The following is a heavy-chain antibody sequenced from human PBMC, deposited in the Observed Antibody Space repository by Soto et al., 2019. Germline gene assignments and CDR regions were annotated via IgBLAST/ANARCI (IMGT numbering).Heavy chain of an antibody. CDR2: INPDNGNT. J-gene: IGHJ5*02. CDR3: ARGSATGQLDT. V-gene: IGHV1-3*01. CDR1: GYTFTRYT. Sequence: SSVKVSCKASGYTFTRYTMNWVRQAPGQRLEWMGWINPDNGNTKSSQKFQDRVIITRDTSASTAYMDLSSLRAEETPAYYCARGSATGQLDTWCQGTLVIVSA. D-gene: IGHD2-15*01.